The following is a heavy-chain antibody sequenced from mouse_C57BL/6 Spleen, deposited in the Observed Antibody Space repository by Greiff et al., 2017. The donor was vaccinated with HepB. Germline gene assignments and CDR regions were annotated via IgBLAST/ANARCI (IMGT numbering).Heavy chain of an antibody. CDR1: GYTFTDYN. CDR2: INPNNGGT. J-gene: IGHJ2*01. Sequence: EVKVVESGPELVKPGASVKMSCKASGYTFTDYNMHWVKQSHGKSLEWIGYINPNNGGTSYNQKFKGKATLTVNKSSSTAYMELRSLTSEDSAVYYCARSPLSNWDFDYWGQGTTLTVSS. D-gene: IGHD4-1*01. CDR3: ARSPLSNWDFDY. V-gene: IGHV1-22*01.